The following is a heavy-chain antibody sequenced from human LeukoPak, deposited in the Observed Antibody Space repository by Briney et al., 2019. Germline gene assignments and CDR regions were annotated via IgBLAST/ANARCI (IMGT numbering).Heavy chain of an antibody. D-gene: IGHD3-22*01. Sequence: PSETLSLTCTVSGNSISSGDYYWSWVRQPAGKGLEWIGRTYTSGSTTYNPSLKSRVTISGDTSKNQFSLRLSSVTAADTAVYYCARASYSYDISGWVPFDYWGQGTLVTVSS. V-gene: IGHV4-61*02. CDR3: ARASYSYDISGWVPFDY. CDR2: TYTSGST. CDR1: GNSISSGDYY. J-gene: IGHJ4*02.